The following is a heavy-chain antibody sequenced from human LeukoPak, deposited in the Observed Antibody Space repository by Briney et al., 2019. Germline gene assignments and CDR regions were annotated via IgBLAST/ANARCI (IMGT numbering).Heavy chain of an antibody. V-gene: IGHV3-21*04. Sequence: GGSLTLSCAASGFTFSSYSMNWVRQAPGKGLEWVSSSSSSSSYIYYADSVRGRFTISRDNAKNSLYLQMNSLRAEDTAVYYCAVAGSGTFDIWGQGTVVIVSS. D-gene: IGHD3-10*01. CDR2: SSSSSSYI. J-gene: IGHJ3*02. CDR3: AVAGSGTFDI. CDR1: GFTFSSYS.